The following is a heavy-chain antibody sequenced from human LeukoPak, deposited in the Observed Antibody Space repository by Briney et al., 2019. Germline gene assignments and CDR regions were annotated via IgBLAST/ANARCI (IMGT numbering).Heavy chain of an antibody. J-gene: IGHJ6*02. CDR1: GGSISSDF. CDR2: IYYSGSI. Sequence: PSETLSLTCTVSGGSISSDFWSWMRQPPGKGLEWIGYIYYSGSIKYNPSLKSRVTISVDTSKSQFSLKLSSVTAADTAVYYCARSKGSYYYYGMDVWGQGTTVTVSS. D-gene: IGHD2-15*01. CDR3: ARSKGSYYYYGMDV. V-gene: IGHV4-59*01.